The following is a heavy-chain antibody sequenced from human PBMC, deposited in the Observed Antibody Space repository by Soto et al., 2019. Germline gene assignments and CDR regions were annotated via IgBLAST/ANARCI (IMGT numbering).Heavy chain of an antibody. CDR3: ARVPECYDFWSGSRPQRFYYYYGMDV. Sequence: SVKVSCKASGGTFSSYAISWVRQAPGQGLEWMGGIIPIFGTANYAQKFQGRVTITADESTSTAYMELSSLRSEDTAVYYCARVPECYDFWSGSRPQRFYYYYGMDVWGQGTTVTVSS. D-gene: IGHD3-3*01. CDR2: IIPIFGTA. CDR1: GGTFSSYA. J-gene: IGHJ6*02. V-gene: IGHV1-69*13.